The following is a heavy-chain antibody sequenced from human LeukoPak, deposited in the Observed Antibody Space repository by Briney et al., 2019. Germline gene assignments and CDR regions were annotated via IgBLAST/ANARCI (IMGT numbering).Heavy chain of an antibody. Sequence: SETLSLTCTVSGSSISSYYWSWIRQPPGKGLEWIGYIYYIGSTSYNPSLKSRVTISVDISKNQFSLKLSSVTAADTAVYYCVRGGLWIDYWGQGTVVTVSS. D-gene: IGHD5-18*01. CDR1: GSSISSYY. V-gene: IGHV4-59*01. CDR2: IYYIGST. CDR3: VRGGLWIDY. J-gene: IGHJ4*02.